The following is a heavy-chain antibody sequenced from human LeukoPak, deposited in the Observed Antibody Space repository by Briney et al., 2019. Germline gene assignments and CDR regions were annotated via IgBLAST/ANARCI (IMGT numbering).Heavy chain of an antibody. V-gene: IGHV4-59*08. CDR1: GGSISSYY. Sequence: PSETLSLTCTVAGGSISSYYWSWIRQPPGQGLQLMGDVYYSGSPNYNPSLKSRVTISVDTSKNQSSLKLSSVTAADTAVYYCARLRARIAAAGHFDYWGQGTLVTVSS. D-gene: IGHD6-13*01. J-gene: IGHJ4*02. CDR2: VYYSGSP. CDR3: ARLRARIAAAGHFDY.